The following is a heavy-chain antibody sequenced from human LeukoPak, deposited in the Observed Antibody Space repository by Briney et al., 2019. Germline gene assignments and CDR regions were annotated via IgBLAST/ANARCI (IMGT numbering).Heavy chain of an antibody. V-gene: IGHV1-2*02. Sequence: ASVKVSCKASGYTFTDYFMHWVRQASGQGLEWMGWINPNSGGTNFAQKFQGGVTMTRDTSISTAYMELSSLTSDDTAVYYCARGRFSGYGADWGQGTLVTVSS. D-gene: IGHD5-12*01. CDR3: ARGRFSGYGAD. CDR2: INPNSGGT. CDR1: GYTFTDYF. J-gene: IGHJ4*02.